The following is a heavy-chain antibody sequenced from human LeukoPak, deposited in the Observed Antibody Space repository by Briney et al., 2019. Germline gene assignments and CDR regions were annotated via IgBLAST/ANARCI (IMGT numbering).Heavy chain of an antibody. CDR3: ARVRRSSYFDY. D-gene: IGHD1-14*01. J-gene: IGHJ4*02. CDR2: IYTSGST. V-gene: IGHV4-61*02. CDR1: GGSISSGSYY. Sequence: PSETLSLTCTVSGGSISSGSYYWSWIRQPAGKGLEWIGRIYTSGSTNYNPSLKSRVTISVDTSKNQFSLKLSSVTAADTAVYYCARVRRSSYFDYWGQGTLVTVSS.